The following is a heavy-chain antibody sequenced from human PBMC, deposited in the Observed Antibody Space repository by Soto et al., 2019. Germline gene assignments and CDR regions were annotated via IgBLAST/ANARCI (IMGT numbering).Heavy chain of an antibody. D-gene: IGHD6-6*01. CDR3: ASRGIATPYDLDY. V-gene: IGHV3-66*01. CDR2: LCSGGDT. CDR1: GFTVNTYH. Sequence: PGGSLRLSCAASGFTVNTYHVSWVRQAPGKGLEWVAFLCSGGDTKYADSMKGRFTLSRDNAKNTLYLQMNSLRAEDMAVYHCASRGIATPYDLDYWGQGTLVTVSS. J-gene: IGHJ4*02.